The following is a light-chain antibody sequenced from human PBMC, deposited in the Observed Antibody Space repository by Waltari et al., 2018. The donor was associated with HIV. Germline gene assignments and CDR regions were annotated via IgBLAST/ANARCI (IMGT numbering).Light chain of an antibody. V-gene: IGLV2-14*01. CDR3: SSYTSSSTLYV. CDR2: DVS. CDR1: SSDVGGYNY. Sequence: QSALTQPASVSGSPGQSITISCTGTSSDVGGYNYFSWYQQHPGKAPKLMIYDVSNRPSGVSNRFSGPKSGNTASLTISGLQAEDEADYYCSSYTSSSTLYVFGTGTKVTVL. J-gene: IGLJ1*01.